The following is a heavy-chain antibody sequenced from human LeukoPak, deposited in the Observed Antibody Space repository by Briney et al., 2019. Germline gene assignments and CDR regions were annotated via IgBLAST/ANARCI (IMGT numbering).Heavy chain of an antibody. CDR3: ARDQSRNTNAFDI. V-gene: IGHV3-74*01. CDR1: GFTFGRYW. CDR2: INIEGTST. J-gene: IGHJ3*02. D-gene: IGHD1/OR15-1a*01. Sequence: GGSLRLSCAASGFTFGRYWMHWVRQAPGKGLVWVSRINIEGTSTSYADSVKGRFTITRDNAKNTLYLQMNSLRAEDTAVYYCARDQSRNTNAFDIWGQGTMVTVSS.